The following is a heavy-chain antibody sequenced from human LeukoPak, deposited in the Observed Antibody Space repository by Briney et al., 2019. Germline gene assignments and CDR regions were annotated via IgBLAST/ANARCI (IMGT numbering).Heavy chain of an antibody. CDR2: ISRSGSTK. CDR3: AKEAGQLASFYYYYYMDV. CDR1: GFTFSDYN. V-gene: IGHV3-11*04. Sequence: RTGGSLRLSCAASGFTFSDYNMRWIRQAPGKGLEWVSSISRSGSTKYYADSVKGRFTISRDNSKNTLYLQMNSLRAEDTAVYYCAKEAGQLASFYYYYYMDVWGKGTTVTVSS. J-gene: IGHJ6*03. D-gene: IGHD6-6*01.